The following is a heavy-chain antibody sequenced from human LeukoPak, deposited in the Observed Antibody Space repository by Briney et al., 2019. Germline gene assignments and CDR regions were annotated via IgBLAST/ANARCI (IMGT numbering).Heavy chain of an antibody. CDR2: IIPIFGTA. Sequence: SVKVSCKASGYTFTSYYMHWVRQAPGQGLEWMGGIIPIFGTANYAQKFQGRVTITADESTSTAYMELGSLRSEDTAVYYCARPELKYCSGGSCYIPGDYWGQGTLVTVSS. CDR3: ARPELKYCSGGSCYIPGDY. D-gene: IGHD2-15*01. CDR1: GYTFTSYY. V-gene: IGHV1-69*13. J-gene: IGHJ4*02.